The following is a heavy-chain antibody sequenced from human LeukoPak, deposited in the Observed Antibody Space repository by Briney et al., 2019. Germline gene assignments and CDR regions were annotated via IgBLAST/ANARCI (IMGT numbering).Heavy chain of an antibody. V-gene: IGHV3-11*04. J-gene: IGHJ4*02. D-gene: IGHD3-22*01. CDR1: GFRFDSFY. CDR2: ISASGAVP. Sequence: GGSLRLSCAASGFRFDSFYMGWIRQVPGKGLDYIALISASGAVPYYAESVKGRFTISRDNAKNSVSLQMNSLSADDTSVYYCARSLIVASEDYWGQGTLVTVSS. CDR3: ARSLIVASEDY.